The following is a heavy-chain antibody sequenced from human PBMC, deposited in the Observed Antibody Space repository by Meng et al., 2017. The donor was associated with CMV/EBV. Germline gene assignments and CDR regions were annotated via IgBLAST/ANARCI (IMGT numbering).Heavy chain of an antibody. Sequence: SVKVSCQASGGTFSSYAISWVRQAPGQGLEWMGGIIPIFGTANYAQKFQGRVTITTDESTSTAYMELSSLRSEDTAVYYCASETAGTDCWFDPWGQGTLVTVS. CDR2: IIPIFGTA. CDR1: GGTFSSYA. CDR3: ASETAGTDCWFDP. J-gene: IGHJ5*02. D-gene: IGHD6-13*01. V-gene: IGHV1-69*05.